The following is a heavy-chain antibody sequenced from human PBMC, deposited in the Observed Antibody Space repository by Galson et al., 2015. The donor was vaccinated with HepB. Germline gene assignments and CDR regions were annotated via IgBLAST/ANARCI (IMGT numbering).Heavy chain of an antibody. Sequence: TLSLTCTVSGGSISSGCYYWSWIRQHPGKGLEWIGYIYYSGSTYYNPSLKSRVTLSVDTSKNQFSLKLSSVTAADTAVYYCARDAGMGSGRYYYGMDVWGQGTTVTVSS. V-gene: IGHV4-31*03. CDR2: IYYSGST. J-gene: IGHJ6*02. D-gene: IGHD2-15*01. CDR3: ARDAGMGSGRYYYGMDV. CDR1: GGSISSGCYY.